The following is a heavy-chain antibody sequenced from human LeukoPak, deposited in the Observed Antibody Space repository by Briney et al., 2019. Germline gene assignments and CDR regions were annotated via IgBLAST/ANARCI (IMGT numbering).Heavy chain of an antibody. CDR1: GFTFSSYG. CDR3: AKVQPTIAAAPGYYYYMDV. CDR2: IRYDGSNK. Sequence: PGGSLRLPCAASGFTFSSYGMHWVRQAPGKGLEWVAFIRYDGSNKYYADSVKGRFTISRDNSKNTLYLQMNSLRAEDTAVYYCAKVQPTIAAAPGYYYYMDVWGKGTTVTVSS. V-gene: IGHV3-30*02. D-gene: IGHD6-13*01. J-gene: IGHJ6*03.